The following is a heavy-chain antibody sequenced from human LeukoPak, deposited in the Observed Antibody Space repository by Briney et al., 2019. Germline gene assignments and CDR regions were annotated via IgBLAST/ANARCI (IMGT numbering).Heavy chain of an antibody. CDR2: INSDGSST. D-gene: IGHD6-19*01. Sequence: GGSLRLSCAASGFNFSTHWMHWVRQAPGKGLVWVSRINSDGSSTSYADSVKGRFTISRDNAKNTLYLQMNSLRAEDTAVYYCARAAAVAGTGGFYWGQGTLVTVSS. CDR1: GFNFSTHW. J-gene: IGHJ4*02. CDR3: ARAAAVAGTGGFY. V-gene: IGHV3-74*01.